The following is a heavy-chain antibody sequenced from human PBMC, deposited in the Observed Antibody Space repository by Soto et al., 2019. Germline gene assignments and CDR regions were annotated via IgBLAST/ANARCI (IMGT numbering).Heavy chain of an antibody. D-gene: IGHD4-17*01. Sequence: PGGSLRLSCAASGFTSSSYAMSWVRQAPGKGLEWIGSIYYSGSTYYNPSLKSRVTISVDTSKNQFSLKLSSVTAADTAVYYCATGAYGDFDYWGQGTLVTVSS. CDR3: ATGAYGDFDY. CDR1: GFTSSSYA. CDR2: IYYSGST. J-gene: IGHJ4*02. V-gene: IGHV4-39*01.